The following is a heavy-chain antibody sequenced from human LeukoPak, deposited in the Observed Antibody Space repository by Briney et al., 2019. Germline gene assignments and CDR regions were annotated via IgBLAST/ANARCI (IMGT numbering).Heavy chain of an antibody. J-gene: IGHJ4*02. CDR1: GFTFSSYA. V-gene: IGHV3-23*01. CDR3: ATKVGGYDILTGYYIFDY. Sequence: GGSLRLSCAASGFTFSSYAMSWVRQAPGKGLEWVSAISGSGGSTYYADSVKGRFTISRDNSKNTLCLQMNSLGAEDTAVYYCATKVGGYDILTGYYIFDYWGQGTLVTVSS. CDR2: ISGSGGST. D-gene: IGHD3-9*01.